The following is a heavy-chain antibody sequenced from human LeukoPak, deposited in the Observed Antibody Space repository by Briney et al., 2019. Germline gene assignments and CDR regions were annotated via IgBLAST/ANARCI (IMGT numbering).Heavy chain of an antibody. J-gene: IGHJ3*02. CDR3: ARDLMLTSGAFDI. CDR2: IYFSGST. V-gene: IGHV4-31*03. D-gene: IGHD4-17*01. CDR1: GGSISSGGYH. Sequence: SETLSLTCTVSGGSISSGGYHWSWIRQHTGKGLEWIGYIYFSGSTYYNPSLKSRVTISGDTSKNQFSLKLSSVTAADTAVYYCARDLMLTSGAFDIWGQGTMVTVSS.